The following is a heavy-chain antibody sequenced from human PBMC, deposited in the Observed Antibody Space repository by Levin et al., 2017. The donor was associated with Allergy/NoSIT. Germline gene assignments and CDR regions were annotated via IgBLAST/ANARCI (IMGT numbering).Heavy chain of an antibody. J-gene: IGHJ4*02. Sequence: KYGESLKISCQASGYSFTSYWFGWVRQRPGKGLEWMGLIFPSDSDTRVSPSFQGQIIMSVDKSINTAYLQWSSLKASESAMYYCARRDSDGSNSFDYWGQGTLVTVSS. D-gene: IGHD4-23*01. V-gene: IGHV5-51*01. CDR2: IFPSDSDT. CDR1: GYSFTSYW. CDR3: ARRDSDGSNSFDY.